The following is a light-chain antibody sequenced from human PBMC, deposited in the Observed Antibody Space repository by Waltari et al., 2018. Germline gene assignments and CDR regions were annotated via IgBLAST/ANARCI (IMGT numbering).Light chain of an antibody. CDR2: KAT. CDR3: SWYTGSGIWV. V-gene: IGLV8-61*01. J-gene: IGLJ3*02. CDR1: SGSVSRTSY. Sequence: QTVVTQEPSLSVSPGGTVTLTCALSSGSVSRTSYATWYQQPPGQAPRTLVYKATSRSSGVPDRFSGSILGNKAALTITGAQADDESDYYCSWYTGSGIWVFGGGTKLTVL.